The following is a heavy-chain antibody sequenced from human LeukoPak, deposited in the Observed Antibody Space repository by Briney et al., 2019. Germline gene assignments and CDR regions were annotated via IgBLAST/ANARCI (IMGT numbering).Heavy chain of an antibody. CDR1: GGTFSSYA. CDR3: ARVRSVAGTTVFDY. Sequence: ASVKVSCKASGGTFSSYAISWVRQAPGQGLEWMGWINPNSGGTNYAQKFQGRVTMTRDTSISTAYMELSRLRSDDTAVYYCARVRSVAGTTVFDYWGQGTLVTVSS. V-gene: IGHV1-2*02. J-gene: IGHJ4*02. CDR2: INPNSGGT. D-gene: IGHD1-7*01.